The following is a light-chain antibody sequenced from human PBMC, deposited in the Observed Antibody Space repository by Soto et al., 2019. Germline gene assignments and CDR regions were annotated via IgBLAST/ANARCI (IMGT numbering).Light chain of an antibody. J-gene: IGLJ1*01. Sequence: QSVLTQPPSASGSPGQSVTISCTGTKNDIGVYDFVPWYQHHPGKAPRLIIYEVVQRPSGVLDRFPGSKSGNTASLTVSGPQHPHEPDYSCESYAGSNPYVFGSGTKVTV. CDR2: EVV. CDR1: KNDIGVYDF. V-gene: IGLV2-8*01. CDR3: ESYAGSNPYV.